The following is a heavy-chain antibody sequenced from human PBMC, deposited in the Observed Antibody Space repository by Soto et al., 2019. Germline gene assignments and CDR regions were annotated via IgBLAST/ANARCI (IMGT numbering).Heavy chain of an antibody. CDR3: ARGRVVLTGTDANHVDD. J-gene: IGHJ4*02. V-gene: IGHV4-34*01. CDR2: INHSGST. Sequence: SETLSLTCAVYGGSFSGYYWSWIRQPPGKGLEWIGEINHSGSTNYNPSLKSRVTISVDTSKNQFSLKLSSVTAADTAVYYCARGRVVLTGTDANHVDDRGQRTPVTVSS. CDR1: GGSFSGYY. D-gene: IGHD1-20*01.